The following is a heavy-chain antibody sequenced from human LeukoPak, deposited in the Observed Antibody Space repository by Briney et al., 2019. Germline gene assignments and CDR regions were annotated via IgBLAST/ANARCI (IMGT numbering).Heavy chain of an antibody. CDR1: GFTFSNYW. Sequence: GGSLRLSCAGSGFTFSNYWMSWVRQAPGKGLEWVANIKEDGSETYYVDSVKGRLTISRDNAKNSLYLQMNSLRAEDTAVYYCARDPYSSSSGGIEYWGQGTLVTVSS. CDR2: IKEDGSET. J-gene: IGHJ4*02. D-gene: IGHD6-6*01. CDR3: ARDPYSSSSGGIEY. V-gene: IGHV3-7*01.